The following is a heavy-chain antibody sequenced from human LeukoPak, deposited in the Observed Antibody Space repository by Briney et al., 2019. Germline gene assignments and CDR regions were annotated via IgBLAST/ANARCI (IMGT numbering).Heavy chain of an antibody. CDR2: ISAYNGNT. Sequence: GASVKVSCKASGYTFTSYGISWVRQAPGQGLEWMGWISAYNGNTNYAQKLQGRVTMTTDTSTSTAYMELRSLRSDDTAVYYCARDPAILGGNTPLEYWCQGTLVTVSS. V-gene: IGHV1-18*01. CDR3: ARDPAILGGNTPLEY. J-gene: IGHJ4*02. CDR1: GYTFTSYG. D-gene: IGHD4-23*01.